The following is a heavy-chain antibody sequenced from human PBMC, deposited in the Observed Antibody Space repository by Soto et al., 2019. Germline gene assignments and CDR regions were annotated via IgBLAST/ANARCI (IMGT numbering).Heavy chain of an antibody. CDR2: IIPIFGTA. J-gene: IGHJ6*01. V-gene: IGHV1-69*12. D-gene: IGHD3-3*01. Sequence: QVQLVQSGAEVKKPGSSVKVSCKASGGTFSSYAISWVRQAPGQGLEWMGGIIPIFGTANYAQKFQGRVTITADESTSTADMGLSRLSSEDTAVDYCARGGVGLAWLSPPQDGMDVWGQGTTVTVSS. CDR1: GGTFSSYA. CDR3: ARGGVGLAWLSPPQDGMDV.